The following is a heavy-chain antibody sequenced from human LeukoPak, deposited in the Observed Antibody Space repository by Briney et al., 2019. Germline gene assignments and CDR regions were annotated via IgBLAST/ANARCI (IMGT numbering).Heavy chain of an antibody. CDR3: ARDLYYYDSSSWSYFQH. J-gene: IGHJ6*04. V-gene: IGHV3-48*01. CDR1: GFTFSSYS. D-gene: IGHD3-22*01. CDR2: ISSSSSTI. Sequence: PGGSLRLSCAASGFTFSSYSMNWVRQAPGKGLEWVSYISSSSSTIYYADSVKGRFTISRDNAKNSLYLQMNSLRAEDTAVYYCARDLYYYDSSSWSYFQHWGKGTTVTVSS.